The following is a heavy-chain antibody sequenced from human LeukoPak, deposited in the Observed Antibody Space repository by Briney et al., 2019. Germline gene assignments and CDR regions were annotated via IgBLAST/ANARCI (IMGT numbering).Heavy chain of an antibody. CDR1: GYTFTSYG. V-gene: IGHV1-18*01. D-gene: IGHD5-12*01. Sequence: VSVKVSCKASGYTFTSYGTSWVRQAPGQGLEWMGWISAYNGNTNYAQKLQGRVTMTTDTSTSTAYMELRSLRSDDTAVYYCARDSPVAYAFDIWGQGTMVTVSS. J-gene: IGHJ3*02. CDR3: ARDSPVAYAFDI. CDR2: ISAYNGNT.